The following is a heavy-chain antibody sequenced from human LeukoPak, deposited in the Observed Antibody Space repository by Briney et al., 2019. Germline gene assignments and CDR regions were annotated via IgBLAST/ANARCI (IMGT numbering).Heavy chain of an antibody. CDR3: ARLVVGAGTYYYYYGTDV. V-gene: IGHV4-4*02. CDR2: IYYSGNS. D-gene: IGHD2-15*01. Sequence: SGTLSLTCGVSGGSISGTNWWSWVRQPPGKGLEWIGSIYYSGNSYYNPSPKSRVTISVDMSKNQFSLRLRSVTAADTAVYYCARLVVGAGTYYYYYGTDVWGQGTTVTVSS. J-gene: IGHJ6*02. CDR1: GGSISGTNW.